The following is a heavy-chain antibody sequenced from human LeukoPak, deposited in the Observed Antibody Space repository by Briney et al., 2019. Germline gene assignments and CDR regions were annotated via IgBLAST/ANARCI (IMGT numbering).Heavy chain of an antibody. V-gene: IGHV1-18*01. J-gene: IGHJ5*02. CDR2: ISAYNGNT. CDR1: GYTFTSYG. Sequence: ASVKVPCKASGYTFTSYGISWVRQAPGQGLEWMGWISAYNGNTNYAQKLQGRVTMTTDTSTSTAYMELRSLRSDDTAVYYCASQSWYGDFDPWGQGTLVTVSS. D-gene: IGHD4-17*01. CDR3: ASQSWYGDFDP.